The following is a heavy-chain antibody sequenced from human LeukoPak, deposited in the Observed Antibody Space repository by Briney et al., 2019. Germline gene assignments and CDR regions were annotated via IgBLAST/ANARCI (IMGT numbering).Heavy chain of an antibody. V-gene: IGHV4-4*07. Sequence: SETLSLTCTVSGGSIKSYYWGWVRQPPGKGLEWIGRIYTTGATQYNPSLKSRVTMSIDTSTNQFSLNLTSMTAADTAVYYCGRQGYTASYYFLDFWSQGTLVAVS. CDR2: IYTTGAT. CDR3: GRQGYTASYYFLDF. D-gene: IGHD1-26*01. J-gene: IGHJ4*02. CDR1: GGSIKSYY.